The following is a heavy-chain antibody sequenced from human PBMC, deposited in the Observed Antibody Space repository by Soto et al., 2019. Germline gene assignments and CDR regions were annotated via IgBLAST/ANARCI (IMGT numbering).Heavy chain of an antibody. Sequence: SETLSLTCTVSGGSISSSSYYWGWIRQPPGKGLEWIGSIYYSGSTYYNPSLKSRVTISVDTSKNQFSLKLSSVTAADTAVYYCARAYYDFWSGYYFGYFDYWGQGTLVPVSS. CDR2: IYYSGST. D-gene: IGHD3-3*01. V-gene: IGHV4-39*01. CDR3: ARAYYDFWSGYYFGYFDY. CDR1: GGSISSSSYY. J-gene: IGHJ4*02.